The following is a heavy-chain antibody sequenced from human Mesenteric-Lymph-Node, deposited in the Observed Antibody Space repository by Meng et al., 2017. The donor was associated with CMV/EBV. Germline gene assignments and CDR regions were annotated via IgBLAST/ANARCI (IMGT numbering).Heavy chain of an antibody. Sequence: GGSLRLSCAASGFTFTNYALTWVRQAPGKGLEWVSYISSSGSTEYYADSVKGRFTVSRDNIKDSLYLQMNSLRAEDTAVYYCARSRSYFHGSDYWGQGTLVTVSS. D-gene: IGHD3-10*01. CDR2: ISSSGSTE. J-gene: IGHJ4*02. V-gene: IGHV3-48*03. CDR3: ARSRSYFHGSDY. CDR1: GFTFTNYA.